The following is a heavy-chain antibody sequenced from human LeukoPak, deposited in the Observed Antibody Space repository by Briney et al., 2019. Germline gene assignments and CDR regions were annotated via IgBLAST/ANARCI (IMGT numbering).Heavy chain of an antibody. CDR3: ARDGGKRDYDYGDYVEFRPVYYFDY. D-gene: IGHD4-17*01. Sequence: PGGSLRLSCAASGFTSSNAWMSWVRQAPGKGLEWVGRIKSKTDGGTTDYAAPVKGRFTISRDDSKNTLYLQMNSLRAEDTAVYYCARDGGKRDYDYGDYVEFRPVYYFDYWGQGTLVTVSS. CDR1: GFTSSNAW. J-gene: IGHJ4*02. V-gene: IGHV3-15*01. CDR2: IKSKTDGGTT.